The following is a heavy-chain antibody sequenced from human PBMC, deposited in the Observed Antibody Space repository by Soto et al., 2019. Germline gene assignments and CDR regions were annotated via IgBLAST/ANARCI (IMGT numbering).Heavy chain of an antibody. J-gene: IGHJ3*02. CDR2: ISAYNGNT. Sequence: AASVKVSCKASGYTFTSYGISWVRQAPGQGLEWMGWISAYNGNTNYAQKLQGRVTMTTDTSTSTAYMELRSLRSDDTAVYYCARDLFSDDCTNGVCLRDGFDIWGQGTMVTVSS. D-gene: IGHD2-8*01. V-gene: IGHV1-18*01. CDR1: GYTFTSYG. CDR3: ARDLFSDDCTNGVCLRDGFDI.